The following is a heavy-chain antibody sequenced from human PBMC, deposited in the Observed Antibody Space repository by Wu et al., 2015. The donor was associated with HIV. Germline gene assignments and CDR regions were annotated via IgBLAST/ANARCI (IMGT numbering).Heavy chain of an antibody. CDR2: ISAYNGNT. CDR3: ARDAGAYYYDSSGRPLGVAFDI. D-gene: IGHD3-22*01. CDR1: GYTFTSYG. V-gene: IGHV1-18*01. Sequence: QVQLVQSGAEVKKPGASVKVSCKASGYTFTSYGISWVRQAPGQGLEWMGWISAYNGNTNYAQKLQGRVTMTTDTSTSTAYMELRSLRSDDTAVYYCARDAGAYYYDSSGRPLGVAFDIWGQGTMVTVX. J-gene: IGHJ3*02.